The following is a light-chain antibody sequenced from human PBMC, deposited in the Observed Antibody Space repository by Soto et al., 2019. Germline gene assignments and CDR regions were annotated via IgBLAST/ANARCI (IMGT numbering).Light chain of an antibody. CDR3: QPLNSYPLT. Sequence: DIQLTQSPSFLSASVGDRVTITCRASQGISSYLAWYQQKPGKAPKLLIYAASTLQSGVPSRFSGSGSGTEFTLTISPLQPEDFATYYCQPLNSYPLTFGGGTKVEIK. CDR2: AAS. V-gene: IGKV1-9*01. J-gene: IGKJ4*01. CDR1: QGISSY.